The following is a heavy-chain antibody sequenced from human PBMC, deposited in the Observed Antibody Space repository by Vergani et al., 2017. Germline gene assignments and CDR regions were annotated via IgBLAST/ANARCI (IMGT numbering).Heavy chain of an antibody. CDR3: AKDLNSGSYLSDWYFDL. V-gene: IGHV3-23*01. D-gene: IGHD1-26*01. Sequence: EVQLLESGGGLVQPGGSLRLSCAVSGFTFSSYAMSWVRQAPGKGLEWVSGISGSGDSTYYADSVKGRFTNSRDNSKNTLYLQMNSLRAEDTAVYYCAKDLNSGSYLSDWYFDLWGRGTLVTVSS. J-gene: IGHJ2*01. CDR2: ISGSGDST. CDR1: GFTFSSYA.